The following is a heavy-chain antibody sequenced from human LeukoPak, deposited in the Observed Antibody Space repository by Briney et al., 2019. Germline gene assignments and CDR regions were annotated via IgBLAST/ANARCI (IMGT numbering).Heavy chain of an antibody. J-gene: IGHJ6*02. D-gene: IGHD3-10*01. CDR1: RFTFSSYS. CDR3: ATPSEGMVRGVIYYYYGMDV. Sequence: GGSLRLSCAASRFTFSSYSMNWVRQAPGKGLEWVSVIYSGGSTYYADSVKGRFTISRHNSKNTLYLQMNSLRAEDTAVYYCATPSEGMVRGVIYYYYGMDVWGQGTTVTVSS. V-gene: IGHV3-53*04. CDR2: IYSGGST.